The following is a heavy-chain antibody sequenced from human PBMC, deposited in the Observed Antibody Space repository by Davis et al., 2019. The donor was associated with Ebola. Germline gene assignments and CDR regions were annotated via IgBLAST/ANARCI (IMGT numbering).Heavy chain of an antibody. CDR3: ASGLGYSGYEPFDN. CDR2: IIPIFGTA. Sequence: SVKVSCKASGGTFSSYAISWVRQAPGQGLEWMGRIIPIFGTANYAQKFQGRVTITADESTSTAYMELSSLRSEDTAVYYCASGLGYSGYEPFDNWGQGTLVTVSS. J-gene: IGHJ4*02. D-gene: IGHD5-12*01. CDR1: GGTFSSYA. V-gene: IGHV1-69*13.